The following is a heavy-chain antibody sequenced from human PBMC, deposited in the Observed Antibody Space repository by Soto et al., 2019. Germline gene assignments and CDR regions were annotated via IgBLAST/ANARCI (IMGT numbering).Heavy chain of an antibody. CDR3: ARDDIDSGSYSIDY. Sequence: LSLTYGVTGYSISRVYYWGLNRQPPGKGLEWIGSIHHRGTTYYNPSPKRPVNISLNTSKNQFSLKLNSVTTADSAGYSCARDDIDSGSYSIDYWGQGTRVTVSS. V-gene: IGHV4-38-2*02. D-gene: IGHD3-22*01. CDR1: GYSISRVYY. J-gene: IGHJ4*02. CDR2: IHHRGTT.